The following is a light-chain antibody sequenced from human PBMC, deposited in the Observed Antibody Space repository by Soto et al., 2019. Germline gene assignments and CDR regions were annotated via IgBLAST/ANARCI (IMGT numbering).Light chain of an antibody. CDR1: QSVSSSY. V-gene: IGKV3-20*01. CDR3: QQYDNWPPLT. Sequence: EIVLTQSPGTLSVSPGERATLSCRASQSVSSSYLAWYQQKPGQAPRLLIYGASSRATGIPDRFSGSGSGTEFTLTISSLQSEDFAVYYCQQYDNWPPLTFGGGTKVDIK. J-gene: IGKJ4*01. CDR2: GAS.